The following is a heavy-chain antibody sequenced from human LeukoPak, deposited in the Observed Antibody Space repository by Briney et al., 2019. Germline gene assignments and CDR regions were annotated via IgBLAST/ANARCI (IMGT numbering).Heavy chain of an antibody. CDR3: XXDXXXXL. Sequence: XAXXGFTFXSYAMHWVRQAPGKGLEYVSAVSSNGGSTYYANSVKGRFTISRDNSKNTLYLQMGSLRAEDMDVYYCXXDXXXXLWGQGXLXTVSS. J-gene: IGHJ4*02. CDR2: VSSNGGST. CDR1: GFTFXSYA. V-gene: IGHV3-64*01.